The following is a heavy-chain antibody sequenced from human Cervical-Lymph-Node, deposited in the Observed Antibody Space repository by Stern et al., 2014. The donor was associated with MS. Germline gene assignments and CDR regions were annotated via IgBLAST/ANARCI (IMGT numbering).Heavy chain of an antibody. CDR3: ARDLLSDYYDSSGYYDY. CDR1: GGTFSSYA. V-gene: IGHV1-69*01. Sequence: QLVQSGAEVKKPGSSVKVSCKASGGTFSSYAISWVRQAPGQGLEWMGGIIPIFGTANYAQKFQGRVTITADESTSTAYMELSSLRSEDTAVYYCARDLLSDYYDSSGYYDYWGQGTLVTVSS. CDR2: IIPIFGTA. D-gene: IGHD3-22*01. J-gene: IGHJ4*02.